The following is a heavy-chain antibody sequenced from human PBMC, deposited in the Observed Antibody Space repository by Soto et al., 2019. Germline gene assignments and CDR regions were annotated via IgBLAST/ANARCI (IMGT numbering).Heavy chain of an antibody. J-gene: IGHJ6*02. CDR3: AKAGYCSSTSCYGYYYYGLDV. V-gene: IGHV3-23*01. CDR2: ISGIGDST. CDR1: GFTFCNYA. Sequence: PGGSLRLSCGASGFTFCNYAMSWVRKAPGKGLEWVSAISGIGDSTYYADSVKGRFTISRDNSKSALYVQMNSLRAEDTAIYYCAKAGYCSSTSCYGYYYYGLDVWGQGTTVTVSS. D-gene: IGHD2-2*01.